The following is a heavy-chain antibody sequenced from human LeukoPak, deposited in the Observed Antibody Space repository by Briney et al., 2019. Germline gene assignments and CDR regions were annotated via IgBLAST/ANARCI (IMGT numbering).Heavy chain of an antibody. CDR1: GGSISSDY. J-gene: IGHJ4*02. CDR3: ATVVVAGFDY. D-gene: IGHD2-15*01. CDR2: IYYSGST. Sequence: SETLSLTCTVSGGSISSDYWSWIRQPPGKGLEWIGYIYYSGSTNYNPSLKSRVTISVDTSKNQFSLKLSSVTAADTAVYYCATVVVAGFDYWGQGTLVTVSS. V-gene: IGHV4-59*08.